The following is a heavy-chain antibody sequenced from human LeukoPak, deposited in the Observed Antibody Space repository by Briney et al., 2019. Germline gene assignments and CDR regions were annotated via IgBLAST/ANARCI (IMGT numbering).Heavy chain of an antibody. Sequence: GGSLRLSCAASGFTFSSYSMNWVRQAPGKGLGWVSSISSSSSYIYYADSVKGRFTISRDNAKNSLYLQVNSLRAEDTAVYYCARALLRLGELSLVYWGQGTLVTVSS. CDR2: ISSSSSYI. CDR1: GFTFSSYS. D-gene: IGHD3-16*02. V-gene: IGHV3-21*01. CDR3: ARALLRLGELSLVY. J-gene: IGHJ4*02.